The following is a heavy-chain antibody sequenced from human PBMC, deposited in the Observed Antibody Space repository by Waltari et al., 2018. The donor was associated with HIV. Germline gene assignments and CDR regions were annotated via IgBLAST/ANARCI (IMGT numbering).Heavy chain of an antibody. CDR3: ARGLRGGFGETRNLDAFDI. J-gene: IGHJ3*02. CDR2: INHSGST. Sequence: QVQLQQWGAGLLKPSETLSLTCAVYGGSFSGYYWSWIRQPPGKGLGWIGEINHSGSTNNNPSLKSRVTISVDTSKNQVSLKLSSVTAADTAVYYCARGLRGGFGETRNLDAFDIWGQGTMVTVSS. V-gene: IGHV4-34*01. D-gene: IGHD3-10*01. CDR1: GGSFSGYY.